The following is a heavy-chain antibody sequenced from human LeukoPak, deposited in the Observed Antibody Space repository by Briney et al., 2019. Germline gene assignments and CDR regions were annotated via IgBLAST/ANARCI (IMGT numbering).Heavy chain of an antibody. J-gene: IGHJ6*02. CDR2: ISAYNGNT. D-gene: IGHD3-3*01. CDR1: GYTFTSYG. V-gene: IGHV1-18*01. CDR3: ARGGYDFWSYYGMDV. Sequence: ASVKVSCKASGYTFTSYGISWVRQAPGQGLEWMGWISAYNGNTNYAQKLQGRVTMTTDTSTSTAYMELKSLRSDDTAVYYCARGGYDFWSYYGMDVWGQGTTVTVSS.